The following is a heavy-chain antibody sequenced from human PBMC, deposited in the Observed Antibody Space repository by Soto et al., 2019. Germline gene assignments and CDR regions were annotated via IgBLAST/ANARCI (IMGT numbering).Heavy chain of an antibody. J-gene: IGHJ5*02. Sequence: PGGSLRLSCAASGFTFSSYGMHWVRQAPGKGLEWVAVISYDGSNKYYADSVKGRFTISRDNSKNTLYLQMNSLRAEDTAVYYCAKDLRAYGGNSGEWFDPWGQGTLVTVSS. D-gene: IGHD2-21*02. CDR2: ISYDGSNK. CDR3: AKDLRAYGGNSGEWFDP. CDR1: GFTFSSYG. V-gene: IGHV3-30*18.